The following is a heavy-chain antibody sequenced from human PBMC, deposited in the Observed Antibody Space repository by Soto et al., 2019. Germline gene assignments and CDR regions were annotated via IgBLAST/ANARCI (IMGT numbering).Heavy chain of an antibody. V-gene: IGHV3-23*01. D-gene: IGHD5-18*01. CDR3: AKDGFAAMAPTYYFDY. Sequence: EVQLLESGGGLVQPGGSLRLSCAASGFTFSSYAMSWVRQAPGKGLEWVSAISGSGGSTYYADSVKGRFTISRDNSKNTLYLQMISLRAEDTAVYYCAKDGFAAMAPTYYFDYWGQGTLVTVSS. J-gene: IGHJ4*02. CDR2: ISGSGGST. CDR1: GFTFSSYA.